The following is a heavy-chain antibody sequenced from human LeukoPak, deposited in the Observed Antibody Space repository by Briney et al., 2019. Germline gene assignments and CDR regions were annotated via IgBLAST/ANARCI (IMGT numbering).Heavy chain of an antibody. CDR2: INPNSGGT. J-gene: IGHJ4*02. CDR1: GYTFTGYY. D-gene: IGHD3-22*01. V-gene: IGHV1-2*02. Sequence: ASVKVSCKASGYTFTGYYMHWVRQAPGQGLEWMGWINPNSGGTNYAQKVQGRVTMTRDTSISTAYMELSRLRSDDTAVYYCARVTNYYDSSGYYYAYGYWGQGTLVIVSS. CDR3: ARVTNYYDSSGYYYAYGY.